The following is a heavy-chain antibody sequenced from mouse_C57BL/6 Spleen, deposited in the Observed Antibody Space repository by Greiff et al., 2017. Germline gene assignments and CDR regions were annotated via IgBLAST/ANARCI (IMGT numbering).Heavy chain of an antibody. CDR1: GYTFTGYW. CDR2: ILPGSGST. CDR3: ARWSETNYYAMDY. J-gene: IGHJ4*01. Sequence: VQLQQSGAELMKPGASVKLSCKATGYTFTGYWIAWVKQRPGHGLEWIGEILPGSGSTNNNEKFKGKATFTADTSSNTAYMQLSSLTTEDSDIYYWARWSETNYYAMDYRGPGTSVT. V-gene: IGHV1-9*01.